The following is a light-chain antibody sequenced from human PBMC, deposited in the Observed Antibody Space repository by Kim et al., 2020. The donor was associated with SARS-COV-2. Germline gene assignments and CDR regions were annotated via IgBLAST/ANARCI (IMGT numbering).Light chain of an antibody. V-gene: IGKV3-20*01. CDR2: GAS. J-gene: IGKJ1*01. CDR1: QSVSSNY. CDR3: QQFGTSPWT. Sequence: PGERATLSCRASQSVSSNYLAWYQQKPGQAPRLLIYGASSRATGIPDRFSGSGSGTDFTLTISRLEPEDFAVYYCQQFGTSPWTFGQGTKLEI.